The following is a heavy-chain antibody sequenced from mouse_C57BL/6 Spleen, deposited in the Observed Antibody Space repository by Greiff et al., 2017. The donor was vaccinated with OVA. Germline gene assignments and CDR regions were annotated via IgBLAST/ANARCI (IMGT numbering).Heavy chain of an antibody. J-gene: IGHJ1*03. V-gene: IGHV1-55*01. D-gene: IGHD3-2*02. CDR2: IYPGSGST. CDR1: GYTFTSYW. CDR3: ARYSSGYRYFDV. Sequence: QVQLQQPGAELVKPGASVKMSCKASGYTFTSYWITWVKQRPGQGLEWIGDIYPGSGSTNYNEKFKSKATLTVDTSSSTAYMQLSSLTSEDSAVYYCARYSSGYRYFDVWGTGTTVTVSS.